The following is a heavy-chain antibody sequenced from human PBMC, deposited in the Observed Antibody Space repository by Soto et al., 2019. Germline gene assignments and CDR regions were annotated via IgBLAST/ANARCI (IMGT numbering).Heavy chain of an antibody. CDR1: GGTFSSYA. V-gene: IGHV1-69*13. Sequence: ASVKVSCKASGGTFSSYAISWVRQAPGQGLEWMGGIIPIFGTANYAQKFQGRVTITADESTSTAYMELSSLRSEDTAVYYCARALDFSSCYYIRRSYNYYGKAVRGQGITV. CDR3: ARALDFSSCYYIRRSYNYYGKAV. J-gene: IGHJ6*01. D-gene: IGHD3-3*01. CDR2: IIPIFGTA.